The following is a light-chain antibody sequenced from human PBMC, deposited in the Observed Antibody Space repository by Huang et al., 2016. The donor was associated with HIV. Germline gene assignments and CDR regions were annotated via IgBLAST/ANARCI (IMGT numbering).Light chain of an antibody. Sequence: EIVMTQSPAILSASLGERVTLSCKAIQSIGRDLAWYQQKPGQAPRLLLYGTSTRAPGGPARFSGSGSGTDFTLTISRLESEDFAVYFCQKYDTWPFTFGPGAKVDIK. CDR2: GTS. CDR1: QSIGRD. CDR3: QKYDTWPFT. J-gene: IGKJ3*01. V-gene: IGKV3-15*01.